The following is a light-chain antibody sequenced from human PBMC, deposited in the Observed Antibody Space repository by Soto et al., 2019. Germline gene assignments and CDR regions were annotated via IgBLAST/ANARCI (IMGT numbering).Light chain of an antibody. V-gene: IGKV3-15*01. J-gene: IGKJ1*01. CDR1: QSISDT. CDR2: GAS. CDR3: LHHGSSLWT. Sequence: EIVMTQSPATLSVSPGGRATLSCRASQSISDTLAWYQQKPGQAPRLLIHGASTRATGFPARFSGSGSGTDFTLTISRLEPEDFAMYYCLHHGSSLWTFGQGTKVDIK.